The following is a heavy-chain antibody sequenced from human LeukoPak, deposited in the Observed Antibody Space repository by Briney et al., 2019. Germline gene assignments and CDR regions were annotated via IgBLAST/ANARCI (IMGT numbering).Heavy chain of an antibody. CDR1: GGSFSGYY. V-gene: IGHV4-34*01. J-gene: IGHJ4*02. D-gene: IGHD3-16*01. CDR3: ARGSVITFGGVMNY. Sequence: SETLSLTCAVYGGSFSGYYWSWIRQPPGKGLEWIGEINHSGSTNYNPSLKSRVTISVDTSKNQFSLKLSSVTAADTAVYYCARGSVITFGGVMNYWGQGTLVTVSS. CDR2: INHSGST.